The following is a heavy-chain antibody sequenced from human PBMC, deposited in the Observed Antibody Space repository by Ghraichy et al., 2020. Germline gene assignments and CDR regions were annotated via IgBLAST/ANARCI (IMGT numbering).Heavy chain of an antibody. CDR3: ARTVVAATRYWWFDP. CDR1: GGSISSYY. J-gene: IGHJ5*02. CDR2: IYTSGST. Sequence: SETLSLTCTVSGGSISSYYWSWIRQPPGKGLEWIGYIYTSGSTNYNPSLKSRVTISVDTSKNQFSLKLSSVTAADTAVYYCARTVVAATRYWWFDPWGQGTLVTVSS. D-gene: IGHD2-15*01. V-gene: IGHV4-4*09.